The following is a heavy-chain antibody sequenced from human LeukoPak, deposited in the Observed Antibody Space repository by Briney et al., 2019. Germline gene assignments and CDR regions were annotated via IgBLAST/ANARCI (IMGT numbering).Heavy chain of an antibody. V-gene: IGHV4-4*02. Sequence: PSGTLSLTCAVSGGSISSSNWWSWVRQPPGKGLEWIGEIYHSGSTNYNPSLKSRVTISVDTSKNQFSLKLSSVTAADTAVYYCARRSYDILTGDFDYWGQGTLVTVSS. J-gene: IGHJ4*02. D-gene: IGHD3-9*01. CDR3: ARRSYDILTGDFDY. CDR2: IYHSGST. CDR1: GGSISSSNW.